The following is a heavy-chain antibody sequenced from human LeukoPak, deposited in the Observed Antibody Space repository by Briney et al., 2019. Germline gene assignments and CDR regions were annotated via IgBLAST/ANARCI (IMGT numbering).Heavy chain of an antibody. CDR3: TTNYYDSSGFAEYFQH. D-gene: IGHD3-22*01. V-gene: IGHV3-15*01. CDR1: GFTFSNAW. CDR2: IKSKTDGGTT. J-gene: IGHJ1*01. Sequence: GSLRLSCAASGFTFSNAWMSWVRQAPWKGLEWVGRIKSKTDGGTTDYAAPVKGRFTISRDDSKNTLYLQMNSLKTEDTAVYYCTTNYYDSSGFAEYFQHWGQGTLVTVSS.